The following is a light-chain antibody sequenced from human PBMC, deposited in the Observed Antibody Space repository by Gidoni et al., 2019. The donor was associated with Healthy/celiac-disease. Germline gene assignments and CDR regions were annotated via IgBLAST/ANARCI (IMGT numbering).Light chain of an antibody. CDR1: QSSSSY. V-gene: IGKV1-39*01. J-gene: IGKJ4*01. CDR2: AAA. Sequence: IQMTQSPSSLSASVADSVTITCRESQSSSSYLNWYQQKPGKAPKLLIYAAASLQSGVRARFSGSGSEADFTLTISSLQAEDFATYYWQQSYRTPRTFGRGTKVEIK. CDR3: QQSYRTPRT.